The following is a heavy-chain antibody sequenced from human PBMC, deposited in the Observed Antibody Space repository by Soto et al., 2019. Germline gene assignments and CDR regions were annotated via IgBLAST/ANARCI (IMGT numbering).Heavy chain of an antibody. CDR1: GFTFDDYT. Sequence: GGSLRLSCAASGFTFDDYTMHWVRQAPGKGLEWVSLISWDGGSTYYADSVKGRFTISRDNSKNSLYLQMNSLRTEDTALYYRAKDKAYRLEGGGDYYYGMDVWGQGTTVTVSS. V-gene: IGHV3-43*01. D-gene: IGHD1-1*01. CDR2: ISWDGGST. J-gene: IGHJ6*02. CDR3: AKDKAYRLEGGGDYYYGMDV.